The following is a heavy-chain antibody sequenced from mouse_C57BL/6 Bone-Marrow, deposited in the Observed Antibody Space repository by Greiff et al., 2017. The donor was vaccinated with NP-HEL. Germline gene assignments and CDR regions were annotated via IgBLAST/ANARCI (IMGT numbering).Heavy chain of an antibody. Sequence: QVQLQQSGPELVKPGASVKISCKASGYAFSSSWMNWVKQRPGKGLEWIGRIYPGDGDTNYNGKVKGKATLTADKSSSTAYMQLSSLTSEDSAVYFCARWVYYYGSSYVYYAMDYWGQGTSVTVSS. CDR3: ARWVYYYGSSYVYYAMDY. CDR1: GYAFSSSW. CDR2: IYPGDGDT. D-gene: IGHD1-1*01. V-gene: IGHV1-82*01. J-gene: IGHJ4*01.